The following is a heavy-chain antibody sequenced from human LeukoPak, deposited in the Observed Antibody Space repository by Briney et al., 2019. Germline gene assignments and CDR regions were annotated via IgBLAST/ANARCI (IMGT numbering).Heavy chain of an antibody. J-gene: IGHJ5*02. Sequence: ASETLSLTCSVSGGSISTFHWHWIRQPPRQGLELDGYIFSSDITNYNPSLRSRVTISVDTSKNQFSLKLRSVTAADTAVYFCARSDGIVGEEAWFDPWGQGTLVTVSS. D-gene: IGHD1-26*01. CDR1: GGSISTFH. CDR3: ARSDGIVGEEAWFDP. CDR2: IFSSDIT. V-gene: IGHV4-4*09.